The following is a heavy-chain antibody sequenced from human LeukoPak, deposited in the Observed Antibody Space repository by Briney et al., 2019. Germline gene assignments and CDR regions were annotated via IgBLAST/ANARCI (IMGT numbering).Heavy chain of an antibody. D-gene: IGHD3-9*01. CDR3: ARGWDILTGYYYFDY. CDR1: GYTFTSYD. J-gene: IGHJ4*02. Sequence: ASVKVSCKASGYTFTSYDINWVRQAPGQGLEWMGWISAYNGDTNYAQKLQGRVTMTTDTSTSTAYMELRSLRSDDTAVYYCARGWDILTGYYYFDYWGQGTLVTVSS. CDR2: ISAYNGDT. V-gene: IGHV1-18*01.